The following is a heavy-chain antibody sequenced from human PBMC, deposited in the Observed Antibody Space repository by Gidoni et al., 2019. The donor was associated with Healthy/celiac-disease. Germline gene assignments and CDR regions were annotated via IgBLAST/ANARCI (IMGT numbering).Heavy chain of an antibody. CDR2: IYSGGST. CDR1: GFTVSSNY. CDR3: ARSGGLPPDSSGYYLDY. D-gene: IGHD3-22*01. J-gene: IGHJ4*02. Sequence: EVQLVESGGGLIQPGGSLRLSCAASGFTVSSNYMSWVRQAPGKGLEWVSVIYSGGSTYYADSVKGRFTISRDNSKNTLYLQMNSLRAEDTAVYYCARSGGLPPDSSGYYLDYWGQGTLVTVSS. V-gene: IGHV3-53*01.